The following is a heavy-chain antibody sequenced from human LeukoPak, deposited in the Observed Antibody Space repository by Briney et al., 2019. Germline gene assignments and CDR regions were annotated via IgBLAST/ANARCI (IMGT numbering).Heavy chain of an antibody. V-gene: IGHV4-39*07. CDR1: GGSISSSSYY. CDR3: ARDRGEDDILTGYHNVWYFDL. J-gene: IGHJ2*01. D-gene: IGHD3-9*01. Sequence: SETLSLTCTVSGGSISSSSYYWGWIRQPPGKGLEWIGSIYYSGSTYYNPSLKSRVTISVDTSKNQFSLKLSSVTAADTAVYYCARDRGEDDILTGYHNVWYFDLRGRGTLVTVSS. CDR2: IYYSGST.